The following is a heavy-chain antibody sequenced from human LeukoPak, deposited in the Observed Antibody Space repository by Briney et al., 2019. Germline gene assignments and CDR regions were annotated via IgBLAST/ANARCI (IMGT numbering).Heavy chain of an antibody. D-gene: IGHD2-2*01. CDR3: ARGPDPLTTSVDY. Sequence: PSETLSLTCTVSGGSISNSNYYWGWIRQPPGKGLEWIGNIYYSGNTYYNPSLKSRVTISVDTSKNQFSLKLSSVTAADTAVYYRARGPDPLTTSVDYWGQGTLVTVSS. V-gene: IGHV4-39*01. J-gene: IGHJ4*02. CDR1: GGSISNSNYY. CDR2: IYYSGNT.